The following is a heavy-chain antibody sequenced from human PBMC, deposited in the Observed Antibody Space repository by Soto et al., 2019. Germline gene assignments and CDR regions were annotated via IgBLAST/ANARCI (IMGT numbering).Heavy chain of an antibody. CDR2: ITVYNGVT. J-gene: IGHJ4*02. V-gene: IGHV1-18*04. D-gene: IGHD3-22*01. CDR3: ARSNYDSSGDLVYIDY. CDR1: CHTFTIYF. Sequence: ASVKVSFKASCHTFTIYFIILFLHSPLQGLEWMGWITVYNGVTKYAQKVQGRVTMTTDKSTSTAYMELRSLRSDDTAVYYCARSNYDSSGDLVYIDYWGKGNLVNVSS.